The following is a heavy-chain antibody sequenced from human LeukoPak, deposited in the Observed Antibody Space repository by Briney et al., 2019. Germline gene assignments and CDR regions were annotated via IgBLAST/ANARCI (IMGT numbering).Heavy chain of an antibody. CDR3: AAASNYYDRSNYYSYAMDV. V-gene: IGHV1-58*01. J-gene: IGHJ6*02. CDR2: FVLGSGKT. D-gene: IGHD3-22*01. Sequence: SPKVSCKASGFTLTTSAVRTVQQARGQRVWWIGCFVLGSGKTNYAQKFQERVTITRDMSTSTVYMDLSRQRSEDTAVYYCAAASNYYDRSNYYSYAMDVWGQGTTVTVSS. CDR1: GFTLTTSA.